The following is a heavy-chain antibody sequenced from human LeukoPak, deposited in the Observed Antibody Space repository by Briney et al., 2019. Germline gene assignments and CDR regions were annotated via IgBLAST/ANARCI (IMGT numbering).Heavy chain of an antibody. CDR1: GYTFTNYY. Sequence: GASVKVSCKASGYTFTNYYVHWVRQAPGQGREWMGWISAYNGNTNYAQKLQGRVTMTTDTSTSTAYMELRSLRSDDTAVYYCARVGGATTFDYWGQGTLVTVSS. J-gene: IGHJ4*02. CDR2: ISAYNGNT. V-gene: IGHV1-18*04. D-gene: IGHD1-26*01. CDR3: ARVGGATTFDY.